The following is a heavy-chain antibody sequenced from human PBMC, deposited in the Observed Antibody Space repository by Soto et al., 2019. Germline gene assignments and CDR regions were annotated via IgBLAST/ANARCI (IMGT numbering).Heavy chain of an antibody. Sequence: ASETLSLTCTVSGGSISSYYWSWIRQPAGKGLEWIGRIYTSGSTNYNPSLKSRVTMSVDTSKNQFSLKLSSVTAADTAVYYCASLAVAGDLPIDDAFDIWGQGTMVTVSS. CDR2: IYTSGST. J-gene: IGHJ3*02. CDR1: GGSISSYY. CDR3: ASLAVAGDLPIDDAFDI. V-gene: IGHV4-4*07. D-gene: IGHD6-19*01.